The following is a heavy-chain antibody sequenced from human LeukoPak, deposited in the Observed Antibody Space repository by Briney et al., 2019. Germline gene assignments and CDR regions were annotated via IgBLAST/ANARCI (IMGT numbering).Heavy chain of an antibody. J-gene: IGHJ4*02. CDR2: IRFDGRNI. D-gene: IGHD6-13*01. Sequence: PGGSLRLSCAASGFTFSSYGMHWVRQAPGKGLEWVAFIRFDGRNIYYADSVKGRFTISRDNSKNTLYLQMNSLRAEDTAVYYCAKAVGYSSSYLGYWGQGTLVTVSS. CDR3: AKAVGYSSSYLGY. V-gene: IGHV3-30*02. CDR1: GFTFSSYG.